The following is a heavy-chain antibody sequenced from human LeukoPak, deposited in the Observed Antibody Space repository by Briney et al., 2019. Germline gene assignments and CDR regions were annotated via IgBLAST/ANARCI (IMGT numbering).Heavy chain of an antibody. V-gene: IGHV1-46*01. J-gene: IGHJ4*02. CDR2: INPSGGST. CDR3: ARDRSRGVFDY. CDR1: GYTFTSYY. D-gene: IGHD3-16*01. Sequence: ASMKVSCKASGYTFTSYYMHWVRQAPGQGLEWMGIINPSGGSTSYAQKFQGRVTMTRDTSTSTVYMELSSLRSEDTAVYYCARDRSRGVFDYWGQGTLVTVSS.